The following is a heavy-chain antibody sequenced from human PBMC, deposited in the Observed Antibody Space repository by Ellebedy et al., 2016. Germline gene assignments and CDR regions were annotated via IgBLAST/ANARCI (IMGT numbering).Heavy chain of an antibody. D-gene: IGHD1-26*01. CDR1: GFTFSSYW. V-gene: IGHV3-7*04. CDR2: RNQDGSEK. Sequence: GESLKISCAASGFTFSSYWMSWVRQAPGKGLEWVANRNQDGSEKYYVDSVKGRFTISRDNAKNSLYLQMNSLRAEDTAVYYCAMDRENSGSSDHWGQGTLVTVSS. J-gene: IGHJ5*02. CDR3: AMDRENSGSSDH.